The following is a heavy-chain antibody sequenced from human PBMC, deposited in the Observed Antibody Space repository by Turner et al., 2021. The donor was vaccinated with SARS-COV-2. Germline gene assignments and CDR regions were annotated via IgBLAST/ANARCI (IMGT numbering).Heavy chain of an antibody. Sequence: QVQLVQSGAEVKKPGASVKVSCKASGYTFTGYYMHWVRQAPGQGLEWMGWINPNSGVTNYAQKFQGRVTMTRVTSISTAYMELSRLRSDDTAVYYCAREGISSSSLNYYYYAMDVWGQGTTVTVSS. D-gene: IGHD6-6*01. CDR1: GYTFTGYY. CDR3: AREGISSSSLNYYYYAMDV. J-gene: IGHJ6*02. CDR2: INPNSGVT. V-gene: IGHV1-2*02.